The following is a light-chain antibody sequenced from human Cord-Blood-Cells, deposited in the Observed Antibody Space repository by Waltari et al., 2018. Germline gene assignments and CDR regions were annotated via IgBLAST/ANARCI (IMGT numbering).Light chain of an antibody. CDR2: KAS. Sequence: DIQMTQSPSTLSASVGDRVTITCRASQSISSWLAWYQQKPGKAPKLLIYKASSLESGVPSRFSGGGSGTEFTLTISSLQPDDFATYYCQQYNSYSPWTFDQGTKMEIK. CDR1: QSISSW. CDR3: QQYNSYSPWT. V-gene: IGKV1-5*03. J-gene: IGKJ1*01.